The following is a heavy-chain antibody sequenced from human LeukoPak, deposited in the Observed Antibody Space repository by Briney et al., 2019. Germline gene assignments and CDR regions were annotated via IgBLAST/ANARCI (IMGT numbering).Heavy chain of an antibody. J-gene: IGHJ4*02. CDR3: ARAGEDVVVPAATPTALFYFDY. CDR2: INHSGST. Sequence: SETLSLTCAVYGGSFSGYYWSWIRQPPGKGLEWIGEINHSGSTNYNPPLKSRVTISVDTSKNQFSLKLSSVTAADTAVYYCARAGEDVVVPAATPTALFYFDYWGQGTLVTVSS. V-gene: IGHV4-34*01. CDR1: GGSFSGYY. D-gene: IGHD2-2*01.